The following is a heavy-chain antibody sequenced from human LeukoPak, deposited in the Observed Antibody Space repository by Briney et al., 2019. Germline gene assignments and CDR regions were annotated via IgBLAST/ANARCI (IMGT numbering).Heavy chain of an antibody. D-gene: IGHD2-15*01. V-gene: IGHV3-64D*09. Sequence: PGGSLRLSCSASGFTFSNYAMHWGRQAPGKGLEYVSTISSNGGSTYYADSVKGRFIISRDNSKNTLYLQMSSLRAEDTAVYYCVKDKYPVVVAATLDYWGQGTLVTVSS. J-gene: IGHJ4*02. CDR1: GFTFSNYA. CDR3: VKDKYPVVVAATLDY. CDR2: ISSNGGST.